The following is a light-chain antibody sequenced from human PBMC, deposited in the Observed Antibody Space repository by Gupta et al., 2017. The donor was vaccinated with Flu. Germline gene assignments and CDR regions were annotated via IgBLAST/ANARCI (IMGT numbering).Light chain of an antibody. J-gene: IGKJ1*01. CDR3: RQQGSSPWT. Sequence: DIQVTQSPSSLSASVGDRVTITCRASQDIGNGLGWFQQKPGEAPKRLIYAASRVQSGIPSRFSGSSSGTRFTLTISSRQPEDFATYYCRQQGSSPWTFGQGTTVEIK. CDR1: QDIGNG. CDR2: AAS. V-gene: IGKV1-17*01.